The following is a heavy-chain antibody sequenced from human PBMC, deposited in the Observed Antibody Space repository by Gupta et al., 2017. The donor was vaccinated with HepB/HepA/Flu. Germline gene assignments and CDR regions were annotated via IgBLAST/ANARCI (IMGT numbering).Heavy chain of an antibody. CDR1: GFPFRDFW. CDR3: VRGGGNSGGADYDGMDV. V-gene: IGHV3-72*01. CDR2: TRARANTYLS. Sequence: EVQLVESGGGLDQPGGSLRLSCVASGFPFRDFWIDWVRQAPGKGLEWVGRTRARANTYLSEYAPSVKGRSTLSRDESKKSVYLQMDSLKSDDTAVYYCVRGGGNSGGADYDGMDVWGQGTTVTVSS. D-gene: IGHD3-16*01. J-gene: IGHJ6*02.